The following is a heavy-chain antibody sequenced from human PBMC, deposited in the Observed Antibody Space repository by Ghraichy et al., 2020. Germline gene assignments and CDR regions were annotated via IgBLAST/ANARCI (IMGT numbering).Heavy chain of an antibody. V-gene: IGHV1-18*04. D-gene: IGHD4-17*01. Sequence: ASVKVSCKASGYTFTSYGISWVRQAPGQGLEWMGWISAYNGNTNYAQKLQGRVTMTTDTSTSTAYMELRSLRSDDTAVYYCAGPHENDYGDYAAGYYYYGMDVWGQGTTVTVSS. CDR1: GYTFTSYG. CDR3: AGPHENDYGDYAAGYYYYGMDV. J-gene: IGHJ6*02. CDR2: ISAYNGNT.